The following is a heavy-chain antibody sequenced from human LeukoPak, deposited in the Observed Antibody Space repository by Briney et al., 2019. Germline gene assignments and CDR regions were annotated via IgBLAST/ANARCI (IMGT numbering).Heavy chain of an antibody. D-gene: IGHD6-13*01. J-gene: IGHJ4*02. CDR1: GFTFSSYS. V-gene: IGHV3-21*01. Sequence: PGGSLRLSCAASGFTFSSYSMYWVRQAPGKGLGWVSSISSSSSYIYYADSVKGGFTISRDNAKNSLYLQMNSVRAEDTAVYYCARDSEEVMGYSSSWYREDYWGQGTLVTVSS. CDR2: ISSSSSYI. CDR3: ARDSEEVMGYSSSWYREDY.